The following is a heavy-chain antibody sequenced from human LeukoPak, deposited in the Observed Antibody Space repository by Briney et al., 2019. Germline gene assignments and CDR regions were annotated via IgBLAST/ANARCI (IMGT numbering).Heavy chain of an antibody. V-gene: IGHV5-51*01. J-gene: IGHJ4*02. D-gene: IGHD3-22*01. CDR2: IYGGDSDT. CDR1: GYSFSNYW. Sequence: GESLKISCKGSGYSFSNYWIGWVRQMPGKGLEWMGIIYGGDSDTRYRPSFQGQVTISADKSVNTVYLQWSSLKASDTAMYYCARRHDNGGYARIDYWGQGTLVTVSA. CDR3: ARRHDNGGYARIDY.